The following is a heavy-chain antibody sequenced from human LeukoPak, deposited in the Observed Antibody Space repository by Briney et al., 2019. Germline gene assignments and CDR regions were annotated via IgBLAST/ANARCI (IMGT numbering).Heavy chain of an antibody. V-gene: IGHV1-18*01. CDR1: GYTFTSYG. CDR3: ARERITMIVVVTSDAFDI. CDR2: ISAYNGNT. J-gene: IGHJ3*02. Sequence: ASVKVSCKASGYTFTSYGISWVRQAPGQGLEWMGWISAYNGNTNYAQKLQGRVTMTTDTSTSTAYMELRSLRSEDTAVYYCARERITMIVVVTSDAFDIWGQGTMVTVSS. D-gene: IGHD3-22*01.